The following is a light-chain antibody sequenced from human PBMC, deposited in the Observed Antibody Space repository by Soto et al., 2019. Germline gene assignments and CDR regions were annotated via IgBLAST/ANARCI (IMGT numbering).Light chain of an antibody. V-gene: IGKV4-1*01. J-gene: IGKJ4*01. Sequence: IVMTQSPDSLAVSLGERATINCKSSQSVLYSSSNKNYLAWYQQKPGQPPKLLFYWASTRESGVPDRFSGSGSGTDFTLTISSLQAEDVAVYYCQQYYSTPLTFGGGTKVEIK. CDR1: QSVLYSSSNKNY. CDR2: WAS. CDR3: QQYYSTPLT.